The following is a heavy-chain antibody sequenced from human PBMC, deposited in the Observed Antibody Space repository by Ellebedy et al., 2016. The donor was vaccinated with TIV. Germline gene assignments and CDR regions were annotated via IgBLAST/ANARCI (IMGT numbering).Heavy chain of an antibody. V-gene: IGHV3-30-3*01. J-gene: IGHJ6*02. CDR1: GFTFTNYA. CDR3: ARDSRVTTSYNYYGMDV. CDR2: ISYDGSTK. D-gene: IGHD4-17*01. Sequence: GESLKISCATSGFTFTNYAVHWIRQAPGKGLEWVAVISYDGSTKYYADSVKDRFTISRDNSKNTVYLQMNSLRGEDTAVYYCARDSRVTTSYNYYGMDVWGQGTTVTVSS.